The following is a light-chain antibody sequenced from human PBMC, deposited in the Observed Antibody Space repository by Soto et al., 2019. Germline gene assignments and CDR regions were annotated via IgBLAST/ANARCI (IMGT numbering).Light chain of an antibody. J-gene: IGLJ2*01. Sequence: QSVLTQPPSVSGAPGQRVTISCTGSSSNIGAHYGVHWYQQLPGTAPKLLIYGNSNRPSGVPDRFSGSKSGTSASLAITGLQAEDEADYYCQSYDSSLSGVVFGGGTKVTVL. CDR3: QSYDSSLSGVV. CDR1: SSNIGAHYG. V-gene: IGLV1-40*01. CDR2: GNS.